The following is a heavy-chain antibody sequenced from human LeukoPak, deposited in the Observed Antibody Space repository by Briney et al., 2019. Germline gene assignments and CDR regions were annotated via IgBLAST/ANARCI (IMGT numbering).Heavy chain of an antibody. Sequence: GGSLRLSCAASGFTFSSYAMSWVRQAPGKGLEWVSYISSSGSTIYYADSVKGRFTISRDNAKNSLYLQMNSLRAEDTAVYYCARDREHRDYFDYWGQGTLVTVSS. J-gene: IGHJ4*02. CDR3: ARDREHRDYFDY. CDR1: GFTFSSYA. V-gene: IGHV3-48*03. CDR2: ISSSGSTI.